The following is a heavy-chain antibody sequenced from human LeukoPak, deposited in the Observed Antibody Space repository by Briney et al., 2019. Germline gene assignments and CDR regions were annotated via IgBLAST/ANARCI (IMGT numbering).Heavy chain of an antibody. D-gene: IGHD2-2*01. V-gene: IGHV4-39*07. CDR3: ARGVVVPAAMDY. Sequence: SETLSLTCTVSGGSISSSSYYWGWIRQPPGKGLEWIGSIYYSGSTYYNPSLKSRVTISVDTSKNQFSLKLSSVTAADTAVYYCARGVVVPAAMDYWGQGTLVTVSS. CDR1: GGSISSSSYY. CDR2: IYYSGST. J-gene: IGHJ4*02.